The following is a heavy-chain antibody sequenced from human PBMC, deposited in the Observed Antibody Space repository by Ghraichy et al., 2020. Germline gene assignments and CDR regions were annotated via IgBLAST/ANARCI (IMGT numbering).Heavy chain of an antibody. D-gene: IGHD4-17*01. CDR2: ISYDGSNK. V-gene: IGHV3-30*03. CDR1: GFSFTYYG. J-gene: IGHJ4*02. CDR3: ARDHDYGDYAKGY. Sequence: GGSLRLSCAASGFSFTYYGLHWVRQAPGKGLEWVAFISYDGSNKYYADSVKGRFTISRDSSKNTLSLQMNSLRPEDTAVYYCARDHDYGDYAKGYWGQGTLVTVSS.